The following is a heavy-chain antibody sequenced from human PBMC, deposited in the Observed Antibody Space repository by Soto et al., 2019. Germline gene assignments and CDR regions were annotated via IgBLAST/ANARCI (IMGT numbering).Heavy chain of an antibody. V-gene: IGHV3-74*01. D-gene: IGHD6-19*01. Sequence: GGSLRLSCAASGFPFSSYWVHWVRQAPGKGPVWVSRINSDGSSTSYADSVKGRFTISRDNAKNTLYLQMNSLRAEDTAVYYCARGPFPSGWYDYWGQGTLVTVSS. CDR1: GFPFSSYW. CDR2: INSDGSST. J-gene: IGHJ4*02. CDR3: ARGPFPSGWYDY.